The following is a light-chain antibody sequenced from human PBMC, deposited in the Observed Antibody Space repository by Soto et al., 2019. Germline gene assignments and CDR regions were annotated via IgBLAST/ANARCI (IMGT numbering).Light chain of an antibody. CDR1: HNITSR. CDR2: GAS. Sequence: EIVMTQSPATLSVSPGGRATLLFGASHNITSRLAWYQLKRAQPPSLLFHGASTRATGVAPRFSGSGSGTEYTLTISSLQSEDFAVYFCQQYANWPPWTFGQGTKVEI. V-gene: IGKV3-15*01. CDR3: QQYANWPPWT. J-gene: IGKJ1*01.